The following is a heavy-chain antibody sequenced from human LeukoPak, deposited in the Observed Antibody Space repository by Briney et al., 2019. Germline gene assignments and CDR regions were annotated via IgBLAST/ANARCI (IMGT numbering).Heavy chain of an antibody. D-gene: IGHD3-10*01. CDR3: ASSLMVRGVPFDY. J-gene: IGHJ4*02. CDR1: GGSFSGYY. Sequence: SETLSLTCAVYGGSFSGYYWSCIRHPPGKGLEWIGEINHSGSTNYNPSLKSRVTISVDPSKNQFSLKLDSVTAADTAVYYCASSLMVRGVPFDYWGQGTLVTVSS. V-gene: IGHV4-34*01. CDR2: INHSGST.